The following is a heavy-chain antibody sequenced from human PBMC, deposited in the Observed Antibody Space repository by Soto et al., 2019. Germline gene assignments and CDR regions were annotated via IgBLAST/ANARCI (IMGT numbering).Heavy chain of an antibody. V-gene: IGHV4-4*02. CDR2: IYNSGST. J-gene: IGHJ6*02. Sequence: QVQLQESGPGLVKPSGTLSLTCAVSGGSISSSYWWSWVRQPPGKGLEWIGEIYNSGSTNYNTSLTSPVTLSVAKSTTLFSLKVPSVTAADTAVYSCARVSASYYSGMDVWGQGTTVTVSS. CDR1: GGSISSSYW. CDR3: ARVSASYYSGMDV.